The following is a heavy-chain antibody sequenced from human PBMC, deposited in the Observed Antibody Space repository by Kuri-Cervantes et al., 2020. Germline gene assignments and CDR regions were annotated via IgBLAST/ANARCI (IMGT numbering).Heavy chain of an antibody. Sequence: GGSLRLSCAASGFTFSSYGMHWVRQAPGKGLEWVAVISYDGSNKYYADSVKGRFTISRDNSKTTLYLQMNSLRAEDTAVYYCASSSGYYDYWGQGTLVTVSS. V-gene: IGHV3-30*03. D-gene: IGHD3-22*01. CDR2: ISYDGSNK. CDR3: ASSSGYYDY. J-gene: IGHJ4*02. CDR1: GFTFSSYG.